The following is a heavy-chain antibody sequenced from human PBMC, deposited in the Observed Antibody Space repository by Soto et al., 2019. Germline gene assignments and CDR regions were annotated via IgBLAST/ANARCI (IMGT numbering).Heavy chain of an antibody. V-gene: IGHV1-2*02. CDR3: ARAGWHKLYYDYAMAG. CDR1: GYTFIGNY. CDR2: MSPSGGDT. D-gene: IGHD1-7*01. Sequence: QVQLVQSGAEVRNPGASLKVSCKASGYTFIGNYIHWVRQAPGQGLEWMGWMSPSGGDTKFAQRFQGRVTMTRDTSSSTAYMEMSSMRYDDTAIYYCARAGWHKLYYDYAMAGWGQGTMVNVSS. J-gene: IGHJ6*02.